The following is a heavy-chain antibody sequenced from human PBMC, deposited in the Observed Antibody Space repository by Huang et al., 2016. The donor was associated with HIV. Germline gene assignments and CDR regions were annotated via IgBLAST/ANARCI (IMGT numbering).Heavy chain of an antibody. CDR2: NNHSGST. V-gene: IGHV4-34*01. Sequence: QVQLQQWGAGLLKPSETLSLTCAVYGGSFSGYSWNWTRQSPGKGLEWIGQNNHSGSTDYHPSLKSRVTISMDTSKNQFSLKLNSVTAADTAIYYCAREVMITFGGPFDPWGHGNLVTVSS. CDR1: GGSFSGYS. J-gene: IGHJ5*02. CDR3: AREVMITFGGPFDP. D-gene: IGHD3-16*01.